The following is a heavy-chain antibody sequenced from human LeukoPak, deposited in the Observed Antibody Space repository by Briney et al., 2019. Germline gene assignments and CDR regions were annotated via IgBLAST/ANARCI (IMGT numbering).Heavy chain of an antibody. Sequence: GESLKICCKTSGYSFTNYWIGWVRQMPGKGLEWMGIIDPRDSVTRYSPSFQGQASISVDKSISTAYLQWSSLKASDTAIYYCARHDGDYESYYYMDVWGKGTTVIVSS. CDR2: IDPRDSVT. D-gene: IGHD4-17*01. CDR3: ARHDGDYESYYYMDV. V-gene: IGHV5-51*01. J-gene: IGHJ6*03. CDR1: GYSFTNYW.